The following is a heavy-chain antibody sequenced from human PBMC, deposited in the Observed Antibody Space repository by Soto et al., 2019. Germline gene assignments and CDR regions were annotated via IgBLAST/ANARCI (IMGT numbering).Heavy chain of an antibody. Sequence: GGSLRLSCAASGFTFSSYSMNWVRQAPGKGLRWVSSISSSSSYIYYADSVKGRFTISRDNAKNSLYLQMNSLRAEDTAVYYCAREFSELLWFGEMYYFDYWGKGNRVSVSS. CDR2: ISSSSSYI. CDR3: AREFSELLWFGEMYYFDY. V-gene: IGHV3-21*01. D-gene: IGHD3-10*01. J-gene: IGHJ4*02. CDR1: GFTFSSYS.